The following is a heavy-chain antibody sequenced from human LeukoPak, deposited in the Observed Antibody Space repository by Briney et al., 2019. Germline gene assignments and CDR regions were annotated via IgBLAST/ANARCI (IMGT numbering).Heavy chain of an antibody. D-gene: IGHD3-22*01. CDR3: ARGPDYYDSSGYGY. CDR1: GGSISSYY. CDR2: IYYSGST. Sequence: SETLPLTCTVSGGSISSYYWSWIRQPPGKGLEWIGYIYYSGSTNYNPSLKSRVTISVDTSKNQFSLKLSSVTAADTAVYYCARGPDYYDSSGYGYWGQGTLVTVSS. V-gene: IGHV4-59*01. J-gene: IGHJ4*02.